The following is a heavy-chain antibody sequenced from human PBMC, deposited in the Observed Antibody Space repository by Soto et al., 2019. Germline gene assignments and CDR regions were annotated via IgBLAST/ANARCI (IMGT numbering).Heavy chain of an antibody. D-gene: IGHD6-6*01. Sequence: ASVKVSCKASGYTFTSYDINWVRQATGQGLEWMGWMNPNSGNTGYAQKFQGRVTMTRNTSISTAYMELSSLRSVDTAVYYCASQYGSSSGFDPWGQGTLVTVSS. J-gene: IGHJ5*02. CDR2: MNPNSGNT. CDR1: GYTFTSYD. CDR3: ASQYGSSSGFDP. V-gene: IGHV1-8*01.